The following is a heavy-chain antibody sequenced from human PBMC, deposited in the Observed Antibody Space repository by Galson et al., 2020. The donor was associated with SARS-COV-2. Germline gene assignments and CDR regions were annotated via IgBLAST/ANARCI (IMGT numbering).Heavy chain of an antibody. D-gene: IGHD6-13*01. CDR2: INPTGSI. CDR3: ARERDLFSSNWYGVDS. V-gene: IGHV4-34*01. Sequence: SQASETLSLTCAVYGGSFSGYYWGWIRQPPGKGLEWIGEINPTGSINYNPSLKSRVTISVDTSKDQFSLRLSSLTAADTAVYYCARERDLFSSNWYGVDSWGQGILVTVSS. CDR1: GGSFSGYY. J-gene: IGHJ4*02.